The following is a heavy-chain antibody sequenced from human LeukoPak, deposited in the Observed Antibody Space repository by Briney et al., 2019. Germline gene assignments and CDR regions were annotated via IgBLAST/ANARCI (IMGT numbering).Heavy chain of an antibody. CDR2: TYYRSKWYN. CDR3: ARGETYSFDH. J-gene: IGHJ4*02. D-gene: IGHD2-15*01. Sequence: SQTLSLTCAISGDSVSSSIGAWNWIRQSPSRGLEWLGRTYYRSKWYNDYAASVKSGITINPDTSRNQFSLQLNSVTPDDTAVYYCARGETYSFDHWGQGTLVTVSS. V-gene: IGHV6-1*01. CDR1: GDSVSSSIGA.